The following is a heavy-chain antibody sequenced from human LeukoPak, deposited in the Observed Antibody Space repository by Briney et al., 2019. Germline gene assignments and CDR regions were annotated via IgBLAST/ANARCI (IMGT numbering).Heavy chain of an antibody. J-gene: IGHJ4*02. V-gene: IGHV3-74*01. CDR3: ARETGSAVGSTDFDY. CDR2: INSDGSSI. Sequence: GGSLRLSCIASGFTFSNYWMHWVRQAPGKGLVWVSRINSDGSSISYADSVKGRFTISRDNAKNTLYLQMNSLRAEDTAVYYCARETGSAVGSTDFDYWGQGTLVTVSS. CDR1: GFTFSNYW. D-gene: IGHD4-17*01.